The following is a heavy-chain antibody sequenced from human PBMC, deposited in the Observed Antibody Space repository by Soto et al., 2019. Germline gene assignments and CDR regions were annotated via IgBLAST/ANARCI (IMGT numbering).Heavy chain of an antibody. Sequence: QLHLQESGPGLVKPSQTLSLTCTVSGGSISSHSNYWSWIRQHPGKGLEWIGYIYYDGRTYFNPSLQSRLSMSVDTSENQFAMKLGSLTAADTAVYFCARGNPIFDRRGLAFDYWGPGTLVTFSS. J-gene: IGHJ4*02. D-gene: IGHD3-3*01. CDR3: ARGNPIFDRRGLAFDY. CDR2: IYYDGRT. CDR1: GGSISSHSNY. V-gene: IGHV4-31*03.